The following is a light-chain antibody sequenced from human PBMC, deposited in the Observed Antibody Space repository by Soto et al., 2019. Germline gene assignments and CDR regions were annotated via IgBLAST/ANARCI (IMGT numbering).Light chain of an antibody. CDR1: QTISSW. J-gene: IGKJ1*01. Sequence: DIQMTQYPSTLAGSVGDRVTSTCRASQTISSWLAWYQQKPGKAPKLLIYKASTLKSGVPSRFSGSGSGTEFTLTISSLQPDDFATYYCQHYNSYSEAFGQGTTVDNK. V-gene: IGKV1-5*03. CDR2: KAS. CDR3: QHYNSYSEA.